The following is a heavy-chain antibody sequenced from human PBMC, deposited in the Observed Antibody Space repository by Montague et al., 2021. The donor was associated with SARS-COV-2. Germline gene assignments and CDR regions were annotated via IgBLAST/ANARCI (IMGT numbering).Heavy chain of an antibody. CDR1: GGSITNYY. CDR2: IYYSATT. CDR3: ARLRRGTYYVSFDP. J-gene: IGHJ5*02. Sequence: SETLSLTCTVSGGSITNYYWTWIRQRPGRGLEWIGYIYYSATTNYNPSLKSRVTMSIDTSKNQFSLSLTSVTAADSAVYYCARLRRGTYYVSFDPWGQGTLVTVSS. V-gene: IGHV4-59*12. D-gene: IGHD1-26*01.